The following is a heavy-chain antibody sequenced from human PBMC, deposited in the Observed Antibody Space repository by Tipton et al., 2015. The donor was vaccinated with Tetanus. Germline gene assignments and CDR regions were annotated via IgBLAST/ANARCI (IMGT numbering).Heavy chain of an antibody. CDR1: GYTFTKYG. CDR3: ARAPNRISRAYDY. D-gene: IGHD1-14*01. CDR2: DSGYSGNT. V-gene: IGHV1-18*01. J-gene: IGHJ4*02. Sequence: QSGAEVKQPGASVKVSCKASGYTFTKYGINWVRQAPGQGLEWMGWDSGYSGNTNYAQKLQGRVTITADESTNTAYMELSNLRSEDAAVYYCARAPNRISRAYDYWGQGTQITVSS.